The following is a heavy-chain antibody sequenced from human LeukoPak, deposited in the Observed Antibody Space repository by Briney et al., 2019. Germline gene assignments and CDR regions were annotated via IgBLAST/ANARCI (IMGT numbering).Heavy chain of an antibody. V-gene: IGHV1-8*01. D-gene: IGHD6-13*01. CDR2: MNPNSGNT. CDR3: YLVGQQLVRGVDAFDI. J-gene: IGHJ3*02. CDR1: GYTFTSYD. Sequence: GASVKVSCKASGYTFTSYDINWVRQATGQGLEWMGWMNPNSGNTGYAQKFQGRVTMTRNTSISTAYMELSSLRSEDTAVYYCYLVGQQLVRGVDAFDIWGQGTMVTVSS.